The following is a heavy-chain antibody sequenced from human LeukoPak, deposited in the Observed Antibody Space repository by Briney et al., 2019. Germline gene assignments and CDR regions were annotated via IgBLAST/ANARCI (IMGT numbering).Heavy chain of an antibody. D-gene: IGHD2-15*01. J-gene: IGHJ4*02. Sequence: PGGSLRLSCAASGFTFSSYAMSWVRQAPGKGLEWVSAISGSGGSTYYADSVKGRFTISRDNSKNTLYLQMNSLRAEDTAVYYCAKASRYCSGGSCYPSWDYFDYWGQGTLVTVSS. CDR3: AKASRYCSGGSCYPSWDYFDY. V-gene: IGHV3-23*01. CDR2: ISGSGGST. CDR1: GFTFSSYA.